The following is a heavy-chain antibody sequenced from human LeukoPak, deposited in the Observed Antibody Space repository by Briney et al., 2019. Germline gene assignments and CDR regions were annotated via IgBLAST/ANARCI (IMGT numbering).Heavy chain of an antibody. CDR2: INHRGST. J-gene: IGHJ4*02. D-gene: IGHD2-2*01. Sequence: SETLSLTCTVYGGSFSGNYWSWIRQSPGKGLEWIGDINHRGSTNYNPSLKSRVTMSVDTSNNQFSLRLSPVTAADTAVYYCARNLRGFCSSSSCHGFDFWGQGTLVTVSS. CDR1: GGSFSGNY. V-gene: IGHV4-34*01. CDR3: ARNLRGFCSSSSCHGFDF.